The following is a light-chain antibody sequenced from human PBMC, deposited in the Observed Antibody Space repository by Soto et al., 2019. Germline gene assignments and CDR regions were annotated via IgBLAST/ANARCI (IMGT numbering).Light chain of an antibody. CDR3: SSYTSSNTVV. CDR2: EVS. V-gene: IGLV2-14*01. Sequence: QSVLTQPASVSGSPGQSITISCTGTSSDVGGYNYVSWYQHHPGKAPKLMIYEVSNRPSGISNRFSGSKSGNTASLTISGLQAEDEADYSCSSYTSSNTVVFGGGTKVTVL. J-gene: IGLJ2*01. CDR1: SSDVGGYNY.